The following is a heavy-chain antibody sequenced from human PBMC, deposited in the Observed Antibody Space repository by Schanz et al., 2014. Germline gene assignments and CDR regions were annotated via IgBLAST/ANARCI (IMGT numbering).Heavy chain of an antibody. D-gene: IGHD2-8*01. J-gene: IGHJ4*02. CDR3: VGDASKYALKSLPP. CDR2: SSPSTGRT. V-gene: IGHV1-46*02. Sequence: QPGNKVREPGASVKVSCKASGYTFNNYYRHWVRQAPVQRPEWLGVSSPSTGRTTYAPKCQARVTITSDTFMNTVYMELRSLRSEDTAIYYCVGDASKYALKSLPPGGQGPMVSVSA. CDR1: GYTFNNYY.